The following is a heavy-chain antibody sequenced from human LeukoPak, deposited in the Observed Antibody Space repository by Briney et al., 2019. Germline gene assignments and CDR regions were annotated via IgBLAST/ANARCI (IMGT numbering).Heavy chain of an antibody. D-gene: IGHD3-10*01. CDR3: TREAANYYGSGSYLIFDY. Sequence: PGGSLRLSCTASGFTFGEYAMSWVRQAPGKGLEGVGFIRSKAYGGTTEYAASVKGRFTISRDDSKSIAYLKMNSLKTEDTAVYYCTREAANYYGSGSYLIFDYWGQGTLVTVSS. CDR2: IRSKAYGGTT. CDR1: GFTFGEYA. J-gene: IGHJ4*02. V-gene: IGHV3-49*04.